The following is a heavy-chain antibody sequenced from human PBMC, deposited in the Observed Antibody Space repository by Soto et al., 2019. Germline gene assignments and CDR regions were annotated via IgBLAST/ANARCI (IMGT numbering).Heavy chain of an antibody. V-gene: IGHV4-39*01. J-gene: IGHJ3*02. Sequence: QLQLQESGPGLVKPSETLSLTCTVSGGSISSSSYYWGWIRQPPGKGLEWIGSIYYSGGTYYNPSLKSRVTISVDTSKNQFSLKLSSVTAADTAVYYCAKGGSGSYSNAFDIWGQGTMVTVSS. D-gene: IGHD3-10*01. CDR3: AKGGSGSYSNAFDI. CDR1: GGSISSSSYY. CDR2: IYYSGGT.